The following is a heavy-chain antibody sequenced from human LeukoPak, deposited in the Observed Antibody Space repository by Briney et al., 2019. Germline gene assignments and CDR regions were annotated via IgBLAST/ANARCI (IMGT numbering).Heavy chain of an antibody. Sequence: GGSLRLSCAASGFTFSSYSMNWVRQAPGKGLEWVSSISSSSSYIYYADSVKGRFTISRDNAKNSLYLQMNSLRAEDTAVYYCARRYCSSTSCYGEGTEYYFDYWGQGTLVTVSS. D-gene: IGHD2-2*01. V-gene: IGHV3-21*04. J-gene: IGHJ4*02. CDR3: ARRYCSSTSCYGEGTEYYFDY. CDR2: ISSSSSYI. CDR1: GFTFSSYS.